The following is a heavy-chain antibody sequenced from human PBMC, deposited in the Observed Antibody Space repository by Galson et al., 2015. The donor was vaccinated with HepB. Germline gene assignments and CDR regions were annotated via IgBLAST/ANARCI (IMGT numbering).Heavy chain of an antibody. CDR2: IDPSDSYT. CDR3: ARHESGYDDYYYYGMDV. CDR1: GYSFTSYW. J-gene: IGHJ6*02. Sequence: QSGAEVKKPGESLRISCKGSGYSFTSYWISWVRQMPGKGLEWMGRIDPSDSYTNYSPSFQGHVTISADKSISTAYLQWSSLKASDTAMYYCARHESGYDDYYYYGMDVWGQGTTVTVSS. V-gene: IGHV5-10-1*01. D-gene: IGHD5-12*01.